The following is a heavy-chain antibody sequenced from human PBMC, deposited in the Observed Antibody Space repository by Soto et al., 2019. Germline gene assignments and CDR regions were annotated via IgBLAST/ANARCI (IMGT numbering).Heavy chain of an antibody. Sequence: PSQTLSLTCAISWYGVSIKMSACNSIRQYPSRVLEWLGRTYYRSKWSTDYAVSVKSRITTNPDTSTNQLSLQLNSVTPEDTSGSYCTRDLSGRSESWGQGTFV. V-gene: IGHV6-1*01. D-gene: IGHD1-26*01. CDR3: TRDLSGRSES. J-gene: IGHJ4*02. CDR2: TYYRSKWST. CDR1: WYGVSIKMSA.